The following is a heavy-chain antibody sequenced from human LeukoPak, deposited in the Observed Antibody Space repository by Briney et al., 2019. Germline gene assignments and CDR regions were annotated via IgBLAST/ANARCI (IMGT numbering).Heavy chain of an antibody. Sequence: GGSLRLSCTVSGFTFSDHYMEWVRQAPGKGLEWVGRSRDKANCYTTEFAASEKGRFTLSRDDSKNSLYLQMNSLKTEDTAIYYCVRTQSNGLHVFDTWGQGTKVTVSS. CDR1: GFTFSDHY. J-gene: IGHJ3*02. CDR3: VRTQSNGLHVFDT. CDR2: SRDKANCYTT. V-gene: IGHV3-72*01. D-gene: IGHD2-8*01.